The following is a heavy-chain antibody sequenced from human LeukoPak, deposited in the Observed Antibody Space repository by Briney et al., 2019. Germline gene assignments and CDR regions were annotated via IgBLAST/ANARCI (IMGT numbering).Heavy chain of an antibody. D-gene: IGHD2-2*01. CDR3: ARSCSCSRWFPPD. Sequence: SVKVSCKASGGTFSSYAISWVRQAPGQGLEWMGRIIPILGIANYAQKFQGRVTITADKSTSTAYMELSSLRSEDTAVYYCARSCSCSRWFPPDWGQGTLVTVSS. CDR2: IIPILGIA. J-gene: IGHJ4*02. CDR1: GGTFSSYA. V-gene: IGHV1-69*04.